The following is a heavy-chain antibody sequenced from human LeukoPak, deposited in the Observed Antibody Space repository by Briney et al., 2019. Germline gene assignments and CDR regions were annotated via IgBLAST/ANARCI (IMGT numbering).Heavy chain of an antibody. D-gene: IGHD3-22*01. V-gene: IGHV3-30-3*01. CDR2: ISYDGSNK. J-gene: IGHJ4*02. Sequence: PGGSLRLSCAASGFTFSSYAMHWVRQAPGKGLEWVAVISYDGSNKYYADSVKGRFTISRDNSKNTLYLQMNSLRAEDTAVYYCARESYDSSGQDYWGQGTLVTVSS. CDR1: GFTFSSYA. CDR3: ARESYDSSGQDY.